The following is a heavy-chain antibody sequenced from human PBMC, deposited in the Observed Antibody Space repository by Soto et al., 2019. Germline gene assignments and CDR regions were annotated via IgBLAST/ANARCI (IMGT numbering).Heavy chain of an antibody. CDR2: IYYSGST. Sequence: SETLSLTCTVSGGSISSYYWSWIRQPPGKGLEWIGYIYYSGSTNYNPSLKSRVTISVDTSKNQFSLKLSSVTAADTAVYYCVSHFCVQLGDHLYSRAQGTPVPVSA. V-gene: IGHV4-59*01. CDR1: GGSISSYY. J-gene: IGHJ5*01. CDR3: VSHFCVQLGDHLYS. D-gene: IGHD2-2*01.